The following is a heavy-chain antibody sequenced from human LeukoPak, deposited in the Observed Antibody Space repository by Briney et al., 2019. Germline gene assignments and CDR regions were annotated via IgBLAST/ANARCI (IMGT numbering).Heavy chain of an antibody. CDR3: ARGPGYYDSSGYAFDP. V-gene: IGHV4-34*01. CDR2: INHSGST. D-gene: IGHD3-22*01. Sequence: KPSETLSLTCAVYGGSISGYYWSWLRQPPGKGLEWIGEINHSGSTNYNPPLKSRVTISVDTSKNQFSLKLSSVTAADTAVYYCARGPGYYDSSGYAFDPWGQGTLVTVSS. J-gene: IGHJ5*02. CDR1: GGSISGYY.